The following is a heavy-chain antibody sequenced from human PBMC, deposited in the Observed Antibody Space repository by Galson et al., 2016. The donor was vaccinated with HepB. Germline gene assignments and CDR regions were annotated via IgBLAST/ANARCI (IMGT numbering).Heavy chain of an antibody. CDR2: IYYSGST. CDR3: ARGQYWTDNYISAIDV. V-gene: IGHV4-61*10. D-gene: IGHD3/OR15-3a*01. J-gene: IGHJ6*02. Sequence: SETLSLTCTASGDPFSSDNYYWNWIRQPAGKGLEWIGRIYYSGSTNYNPSLKSRVTISADTSKKQFSLKLDSVTAADTAVYYCARGQYWTDNYISAIDVWGQGTTVTVSS. CDR1: GDPFSSDNYY.